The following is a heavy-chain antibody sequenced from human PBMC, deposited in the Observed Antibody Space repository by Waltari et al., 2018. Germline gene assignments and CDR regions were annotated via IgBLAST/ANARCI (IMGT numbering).Heavy chain of an antibody. CDR2: SDWDDDK. D-gene: IGHD4-17*01. CDR3: ARMTTAYWSFDL. V-gene: IGHV2-70*04. Sequence: QVTLKESGPALVKPTQTLTLTCTFSGFSLSTSGMRVSWIRQPPGKALEWLARSDWDDDKFYSTSPKTSLTISKDTSKNQVGLTMTNMDPVDTATYYCARMTTAYWSFDLGVRGTLVTVSS. CDR1: GFSLSTSGMR. J-gene: IGHJ2*01.